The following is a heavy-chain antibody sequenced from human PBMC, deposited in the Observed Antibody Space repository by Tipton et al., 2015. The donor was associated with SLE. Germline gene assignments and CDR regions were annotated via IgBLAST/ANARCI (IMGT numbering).Heavy chain of an antibody. J-gene: IGHJ4*02. V-gene: IGHV4-4*07. CDR2: VYSSGST. D-gene: IGHD1-26*01. CDR3: ARGGGSYYDY. Sequence: TLSLTCIVSGYSITSNYYWSWIRQPAGKGLEWIGRVYSSGSTIYNPSIKSRITLSLDTSKNQFYLRVNSVTAADTAVYYCARGGGSYYDYWGQGTLVTVSS. CDR1: GYSITSNYY.